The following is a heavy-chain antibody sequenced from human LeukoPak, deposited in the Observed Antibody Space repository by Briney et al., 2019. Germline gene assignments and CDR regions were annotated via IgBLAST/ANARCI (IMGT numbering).Heavy chain of an antibody. Sequence: ASVKVSCKASGYTFTGYYMHWVRQAPGQGLEWMGWINPNSGGTNYAQKFQGRVTMTRDTSISTAYMELSRLRSDDTAVYYCARDATYSSGWPTYYYYGMDVWGQGTTVTVSS. CDR2: INPNSGGT. CDR3: ARDATYSSGWPTYYYYGMDV. CDR1: GYTFTGYY. D-gene: IGHD6-19*01. J-gene: IGHJ6*02. V-gene: IGHV1-2*02.